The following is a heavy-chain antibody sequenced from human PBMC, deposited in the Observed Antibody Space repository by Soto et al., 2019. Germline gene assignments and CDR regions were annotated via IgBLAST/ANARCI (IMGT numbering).Heavy chain of an antibody. D-gene: IGHD4-17*01. Sequence: GESLKISCQVSGYTFTIYWIGWVRQMPGKGLEWMGIIYPSDSDTRYSPSFQGQVTISADQSINTAYLQWDSLKASDTAIYYCARPANTVADHFDLWGQGTLVTVSS. CDR3: ARPANTVADHFDL. CDR2: IYPSDSDT. CDR1: GYTFTIYW. V-gene: IGHV5-51*01. J-gene: IGHJ4*02.